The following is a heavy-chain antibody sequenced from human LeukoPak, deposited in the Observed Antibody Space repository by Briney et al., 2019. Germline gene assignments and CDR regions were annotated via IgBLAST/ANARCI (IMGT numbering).Heavy chain of an antibody. V-gene: IGHV4-61*02. CDR3: ARGVGSGYTDY. D-gene: IGHD3-22*01. Sequence: SETLSLTCTVSGASITTETYFWTWVRQPAGKELEWIGRISSTGNTDYNPSLKSRVIISRDRSKNQFSLGLNSVTATDTAVYYCARGVGSGYTDYWGQGALVTVSS. J-gene: IGHJ4*02. CDR2: ISSTGNT. CDR1: GASITTETYF.